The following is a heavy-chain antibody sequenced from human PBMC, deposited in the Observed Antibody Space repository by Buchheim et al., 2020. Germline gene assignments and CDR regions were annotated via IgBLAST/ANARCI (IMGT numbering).Heavy chain of an antibody. D-gene: IGHD5-12*01. J-gene: IGHJ4*02. V-gene: IGHV3-23*01. CDR2: ISGSGYNT. CDR1: GFTFSTSA. CDR3: AKRIVATRIFDY. Sequence: EVQVLESGGSLVQPGGSLRLSCSASGFTFSTSAMNWVRQAPGKGLEWVSAISGSGYNTYFADSVKGRFSISRDNSKNSLCLQMNSLRAEDTAVYYCAKRIVATRIFDYWGQGTL.